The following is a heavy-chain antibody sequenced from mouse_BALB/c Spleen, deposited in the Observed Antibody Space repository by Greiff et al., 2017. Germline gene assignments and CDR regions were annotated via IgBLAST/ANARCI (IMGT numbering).Heavy chain of an antibody. CDR1: GFNIKDYY. CDR3: ASPVVRYAMDY. CDR2: IDPENGNT. J-gene: IGHJ4*01. Sequence: EVQLQQSGAELVRPGALVKLSCKAPGFNIKDYYMHWVKQRPEQGLEWIGWIDPENGNTIYDPKFQGKASITADTSSNTAYLQLSSLTSEDTAVYYCASPVVRYAMDYWGQGTSVTVSS. V-gene: IGHV14-1*02. D-gene: IGHD1-1*01.